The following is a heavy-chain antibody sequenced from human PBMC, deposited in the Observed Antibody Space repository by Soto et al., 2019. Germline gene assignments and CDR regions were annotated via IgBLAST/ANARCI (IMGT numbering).Heavy chain of an antibody. D-gene: IGHD6-19*01. CDR1: GFTFRSYS. Sequence: GGSLRLSCAASGFTFRSYSMNWVRQAPGQGLGWVSYISSSSSSIYNEDSVLGRFTISRDNAKNLQYLQMISLRDEETAVYYCSSAPVYSSGLPDYWGQGTLVTVSS. V-gene: IGHV3-48*02. CDR3: SSAPVYSSGLPDY. J-gene: IGHJ4*02. CDR2: ISSSSSSI.